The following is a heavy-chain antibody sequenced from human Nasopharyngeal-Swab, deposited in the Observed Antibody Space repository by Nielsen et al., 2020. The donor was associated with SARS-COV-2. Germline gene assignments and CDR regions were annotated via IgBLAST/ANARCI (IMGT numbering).Heavy chain of an antibody. Sequence: GGSLRLSCAASGFTFSNYAIHWIRQAPGKGLEYISYISGSGGTIYYGDSMKGRFTISRDNAKNSLYLQMSSLRAEDTAVYYCARDRANWDFDYWGQGTLVTVSS. J-gene: IGHJ4*02. CDR3: ARDRANWDFDY. CDR2: ISGSGGTI. CDR1: GFTFSNYA. D-gene: IGHD7-27*01. V-gene: IGHV3-48*03.